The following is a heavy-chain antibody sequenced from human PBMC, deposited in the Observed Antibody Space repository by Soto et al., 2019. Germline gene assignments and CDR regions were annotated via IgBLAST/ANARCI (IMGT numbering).Heavy chain of an antibody. CDR1: GGSFRGYY. CDR3: ARDKITGLFDY. J-gene: IGHJ4*02. V-gene: IGHV4-34*01. D-gene: IGHD2-8*02. Sequence: PSETQSLTCAVDGGSFRGYYWTWIRQPPGTGLEWIGEINHSGSTNYNPSLKSRVTISVDTSKNQFSLKLTSVTAADTAVYYCARDKITGLFDYWGQGTLVTVSS. CDR2: INHSGST.